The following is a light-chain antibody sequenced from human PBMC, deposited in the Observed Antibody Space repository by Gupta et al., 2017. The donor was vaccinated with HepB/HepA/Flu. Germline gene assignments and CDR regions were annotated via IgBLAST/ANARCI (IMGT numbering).Light chain of an antibody. Sequence: SALTQPASVSGSPGPSITISFSGTTSDIGAWVYVSWYQQHPGKAHKLMIYDVTKRTAGVASRFSGSKSGNTASLTISGLEEDDEADYYCSSDTNSGTLVFGGGTKLTVL. J-gene: IGLJ3*02. CDR2: DVT. V-gene: IGLV2-14*03. CDR3: SSDTNSGTLV. CDR1: TSDIGAWVY.